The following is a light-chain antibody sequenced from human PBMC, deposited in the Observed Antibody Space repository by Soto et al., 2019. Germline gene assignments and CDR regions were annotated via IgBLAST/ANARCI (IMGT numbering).Light chain of an antibody. J-gene: IGLJ2*01. V-gene: IGLV2-14*01. CDR1: SSDVGGYNY. Sequence: QSVLTQPASVSGSPGQSITISCTGTSSDVGGYNYVSWYQQHPGKAPKFMIYDVSNRPSGVSNRFSGSKSGNTASLTISGLQAEDEADYYCSSYSSSSTDVLFGGGTKLTVL. CDR3: SSYSSSSTDVL. CDR2: DVS.